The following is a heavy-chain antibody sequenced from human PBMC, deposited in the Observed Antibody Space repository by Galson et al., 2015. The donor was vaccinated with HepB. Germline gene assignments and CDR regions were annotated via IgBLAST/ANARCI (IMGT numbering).Heavy chain of an antibody. CDR1: GGSISSSNYY. CDR3: AGNYGYCSGGSCYLTENDY. Sequence: ETLSLTCTVSGGSISSSNYYWDWIRQPPGKGLEWIGSFYNSVNTYHNPSLKSRVTISVDTSKNQFSLKLTSVTAADTAVYYCAGNYGYCSGGSCYLTENDYWGQGTLVAVS. J-gene: IGHJ4*02. V-gene: IGHV4-39*07. D-gene: IGHD2-15*01. CDR2: FYNSVNT.